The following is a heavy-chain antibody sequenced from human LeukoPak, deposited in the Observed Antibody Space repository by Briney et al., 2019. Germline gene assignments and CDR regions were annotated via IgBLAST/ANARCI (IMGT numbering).Heavy chain of an antibody. Sequence: SVKVSCKASGGTFSSYAISWVRQATGQGLEWMGGIIPIFGTANYAQKFQGRVTMTEDTSTDTAYMELSSLRSEDTAVYYCATGGLVGATYRFDYWGQGTLVTVSS. CDR3: ATGGLVGATYRFDY. V-gene: IGHV1-69*06. CDR2: IIPIFGTA. CDR1: GGTFSSYA. D-gene: IGHD1-26*01. J-gene: IGHJ4*02.